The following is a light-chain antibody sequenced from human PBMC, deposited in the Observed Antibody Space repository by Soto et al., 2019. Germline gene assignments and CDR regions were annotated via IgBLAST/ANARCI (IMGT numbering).Light chain of an antibody. CDR2: SNN. V-gene: IGLV1-44*01. CDR3: AAWDDSLNGSYV. CDR1: SSNIGSNT. Sequence: QSALTQPPSASGTPGQRVTISCSGSSSNIGSNTVNWYQQLPGTAPKLLIYSNNQRPSGVPDRFSGSKSGTSASLAISGLQSEDEADYYCAAWDDSLNGSYVFGTGTKVTV. J-gene: IGLJ1*01.